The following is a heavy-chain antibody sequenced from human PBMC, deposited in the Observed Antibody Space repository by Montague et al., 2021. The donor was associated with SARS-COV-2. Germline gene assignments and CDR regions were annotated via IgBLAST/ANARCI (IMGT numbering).Heavy chain of an antibody. CDR3: ARGQTVLEWIWYGMDV. D-gene: IGHD3-3*01. Sequence: SETLSLTCTVSGGPISSDYWSWIRQPPGKGLEWIWYIYYSGSTNYNPSLKSRVSISVDTSSSQFSLYLTSVTAADAAVYYCARGQTVLEWIWYGMDVWGPGTTVTVSS. CDR1: GGPISSDY. J-gene: IGHJ6*02. CDR2: IYYSGST. V-gene: IGHV4-59*12.